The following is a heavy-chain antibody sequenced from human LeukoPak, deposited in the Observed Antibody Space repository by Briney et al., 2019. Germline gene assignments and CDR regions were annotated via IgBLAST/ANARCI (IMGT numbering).Heavy chain of an antibody. V-gene: IGHV3-23*01. Sequence: GGSLRLSCAASGFTFSNYAMSWVRQAPGKGLEWVSSINGRGGSTYYADSVKGRFTISRDNSKNTLYLQMNSLRPDDTALYYCSTDPRLLIYWGHGTLVTVSS. CDR1: GFTFSNYA. J-gene: IGHJ4*01. CDR2: INGRGGST. D-gene: IGHD2-8*01. CDR3: STDPRLLIY.